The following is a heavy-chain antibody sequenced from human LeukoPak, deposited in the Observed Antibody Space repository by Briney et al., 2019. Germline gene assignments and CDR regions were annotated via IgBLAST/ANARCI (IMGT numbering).Heavy chain of an antibody. CDR1: GGSISSYY. CDR3: AKSNGYGLVDI. CDR2: IYYSGST. V-gene: IGHV4-59*12. Sequence: ASETLSLTCTVSGGSISSYYWSWIRQPPGKGLEWIGYIYYSGSTNYSPSLKSRVTISLDTSRNQFSLKLTSVTAADTAVYYCAKSNGYGLVDIWGQGTMVTVSS. D-gene: IGHD3-10*01. J-gene: IGHJ3*02.